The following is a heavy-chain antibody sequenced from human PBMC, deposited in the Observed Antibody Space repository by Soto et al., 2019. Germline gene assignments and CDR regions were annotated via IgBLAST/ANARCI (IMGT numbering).Heavy chain of an antibody. V-gene: IGHV1-69*01. CDR1: GGTFSSYA. J-gene: IGHJ4*02. D-gene: IGHD3-22*01. CDR3: ARDYYDSSGYFPRQNYFDY. Sequence: QVQLVQSGAEVKKPGSSVKVSCKASGGTFSSYAISWVRQATGQGLEWMGGIIPIFGTANYAQKFQGRVTITADESTSTAYMELSSLRSEDTAVYYCARDYYDSSGYFPRQNYFDYWGQGTLVTVSS. CDR2: IIPIFGTA.